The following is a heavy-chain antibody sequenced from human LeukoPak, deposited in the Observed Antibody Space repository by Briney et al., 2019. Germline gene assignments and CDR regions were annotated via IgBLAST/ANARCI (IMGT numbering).Heavy chain of an antibody. CDR2: IYYSGST. J-gene: IGHJ6*03. Sequence: SETLSLTCTVSGGSFSSYYWSWIRQPPGKGLEWIGDIYYSGSTNYNPSLKSRVTISVDTSKNQFSLKLSSVTAADTAVYYCARNLVGASDDYYYMDVWGKGTTVTVSS. D-gene: IGHD1-26*01. V-gene: IGHV4-59*01. CDR1: GGSFSSYY. CDR3: ARNLVGASDDYYYMDV.